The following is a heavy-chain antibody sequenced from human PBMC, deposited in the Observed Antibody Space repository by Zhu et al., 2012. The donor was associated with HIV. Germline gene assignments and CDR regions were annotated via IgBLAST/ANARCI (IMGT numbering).Heavy chain of an antibody. CDR3: ASSGGHYYDSSGYYIYPGWFDP. D-gene: IGHD3-22*01. V-gene: IGHV4-30-2*01. J-gene: IGHJ5*02. Sequence: QVQLQESGSGLVKPSQTLSLTCAVSGASISSGGYPWSWIRQPPGKGLEWIGYIYHSGTTYYYPSLKGRVTISVDRSKNQFSLKLNSVTAADMAVYYCASSGGHYYDSSGYYIYPGWFDPGAREPWSPSPQ. CDR1: GASISSGGYP. CDR2: IYHSGTT.